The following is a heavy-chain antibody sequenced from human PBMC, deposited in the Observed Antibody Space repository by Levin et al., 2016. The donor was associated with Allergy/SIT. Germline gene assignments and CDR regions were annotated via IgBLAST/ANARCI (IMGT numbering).Heavy chain of an antibody. CDR3: GVVLIRFHSSYYMDV. V-gene: IGHV1-69*13. Sequence: SVKVSCKASGGAFSNYAISWVRQAPGQGLEWMGGIIPILGTTSYAQKFQGRVTITADELTTTAYMEVTSLTSEDTAMYYCGVVLIRFHSSYYMDVWGNGTTVTVSS. J-gene: IGHJ6*03. CDR1: GGAFSNYA. D-gene: IGHD3-22*01. CDR2: IIPILGTT.